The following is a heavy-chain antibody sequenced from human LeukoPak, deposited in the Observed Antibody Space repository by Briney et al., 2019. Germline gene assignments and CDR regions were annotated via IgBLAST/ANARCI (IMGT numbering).Heavy chain of an antibody. J-gene: IGHJ4*02. D-gene: IGHD6-13*01. Sequence: SETLSLTCTVSGGSISSGGYYWSWIRQPPGKGLEWIGYIYYSGSTNYNPSLKSRVTISVDTSKNQFSLKLSSVTAADTAVYYCARVLGIAAEEYYFDYWGQGTLVTVSS. CDR3: ARVLGIAAEEYYFDY. V-gene: IGHV4-61*08. CDR1: GGSISSGGYY. CDR2: IYYSGST.